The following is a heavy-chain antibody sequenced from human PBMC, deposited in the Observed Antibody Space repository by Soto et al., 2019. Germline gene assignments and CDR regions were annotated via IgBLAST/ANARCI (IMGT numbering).Heavy chain of an antibody. CDR1: GYTFNIYG. CDR3: ARELSALGTIDF. CDR2: ISPYNDNK. V-gene: IGHV1-18*01. Sequence: QVQLVQSEAEVKKPGASVKVSCKASGYTFNIYGISWVRQAPGQGLEWMGWISPYNDNKKYEQNFQGRVTMTTDTFTSTAYMELRSLRSDDTAVYYCARELSALGTIDFWGQGTLVTVSS. D-gene: IGHD1-7*01. J-gene: IGHJ4*02.